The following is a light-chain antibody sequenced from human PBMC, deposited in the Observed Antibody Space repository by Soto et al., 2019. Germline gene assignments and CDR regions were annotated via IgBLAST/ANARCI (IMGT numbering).Light chain of an antibody. V-gene: IGLV2-14*01. J-gene: IGLJ2*01. CDR1: SSDVGGYIY. CDR2: EVT. CDR3: SSYTSSSTRVV. Sequence: QSALTQPASVSGSPGQSITISCTGTSSDVGGYIYVSWYQQHPGKAPKLMLYEVTNRPSGISHRFSGSKSGNTASLTISGLQAEDEADYYCSSYTSSSTRVVFGGGTKLTVL.